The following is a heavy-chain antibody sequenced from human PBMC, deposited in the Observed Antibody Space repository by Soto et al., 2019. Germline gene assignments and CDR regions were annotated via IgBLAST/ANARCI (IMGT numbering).Heavy chain of an antibody. CDR3: ARPRSSSRNYYGMDV. D-gene: IGHD6-13*01. Sequence: GESLKISCKGSGYSFTSYWIGWVRQMPGKGLEWMGIIYPGDSDARYSPSFQGQVTIPADKSISTAYLQWNSLKASDTAMYYCARPRSSSRNYYGMDVWGQGTTVTVSS. CDR1: GYSFTSYW. J-gene: IGHJ6*02. CDR2: IYPGDSDA. V-gene: IGHV5-51*01.